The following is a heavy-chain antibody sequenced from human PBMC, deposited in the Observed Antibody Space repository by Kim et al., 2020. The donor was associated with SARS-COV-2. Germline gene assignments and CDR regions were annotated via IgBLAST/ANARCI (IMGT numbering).Heavy chain of an antibody. V-gene: IGHV3-66*01. D-gene: IGHD4-17*01. CDR1: GFTVSSHY. J-gene: IGHJ4*02. CDR2: IYSGGST. CDR3: ARADYGGKEPFDY. Sequence: GGSLRLSCAASGFTVSSHYMSWVRQAPGKGLEWVSVIYSGGSTYYADSVKGRFTISRDNSKNTLYLQMNSLRAEDTAVYYCARADYGGKEPFDYWGQRTLLTVSS.